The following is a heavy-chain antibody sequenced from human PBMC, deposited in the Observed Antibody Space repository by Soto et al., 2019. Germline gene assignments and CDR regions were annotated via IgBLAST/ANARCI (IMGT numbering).Heavy chain of an antibody. CDR2: ISYDGSNK. Sequence: PGGSLRLSCAASGFTFSIYAMHWVRQAPGKGLEWVAVISYDGSNKYYADSVKGRFTISRDNSKNTLYLQMNSLRAEDTAVYYCARGFYYGSGSYYPDFDYWGQGTLVTVSS. D-gene: IGHD3-10*01. J-gene: IGHJ4*02. V-gene: IGHV3-30-3*01. CDR3: ARGFYYGSGSYYPDFDY. CDR1: GFTFSIYA.